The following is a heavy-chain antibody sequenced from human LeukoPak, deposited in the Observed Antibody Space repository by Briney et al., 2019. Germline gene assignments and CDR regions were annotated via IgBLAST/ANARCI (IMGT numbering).Heavy chain of an antibody. CDR3: ARDSLAGSYNNWFDP. CDR2: ISWNSGSI. V-gene: IGHV3-9*01. J-gene: IGHJ5*02. CDR1: GFTFDDYA. D-gene: IGHD3-10*01. Sequence: GGSLRLSCAASGFTFDDYAMHWVRQAPGKGLEWVSGISWNSGSIGYADSVKGRFTISRDNAKNTLYLQMNSLRAEDTAVYYCARDSLAGSYNNWFDPWGQGTLVTVSS.